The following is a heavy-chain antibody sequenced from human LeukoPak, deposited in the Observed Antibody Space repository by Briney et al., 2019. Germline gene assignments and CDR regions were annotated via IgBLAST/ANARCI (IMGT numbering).Heavy chain of an antibody. CDR3: AKDAGEHDHIGAFDI. CDR1: GFTFSSYS. V-gene: IGHV3-48*01. Sequence: QPGGSLRLSCAASGFTFSSYSMNWVRQAPGKGLEWVSYISSSSSTIYYADSVKGRFTISRDNSKNTLYLQMNSLRAEDTAVYYCAKDAGEHDHIGAFDIWGQGTMVTVSS. J-gene: IGHJ3*02. D-gene: IGHD3-16*01. CDR2: ISSSSSTI.